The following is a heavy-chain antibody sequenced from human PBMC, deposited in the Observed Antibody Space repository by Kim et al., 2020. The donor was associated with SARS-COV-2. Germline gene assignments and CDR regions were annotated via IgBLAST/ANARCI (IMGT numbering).Heavy chain of an antibody. CDR2: IYYSGST. CDR1: GGSISSSSYY. V-gene: IGHV4-39*01. J-gene: IGHJ3*01. Sequence: SETLSLTCTVSGGSISSSSYYWGWIRQPPGKGLEWIGNIYYSGSTYYNPSLKSRVTISVDTYKNQFSLKLSPVTAADTAVYYCASRGAPMIVVVTCVDA. D-gene: IGHD3-22*01. CDR3: ASRGAPMIVVVTCVDA.